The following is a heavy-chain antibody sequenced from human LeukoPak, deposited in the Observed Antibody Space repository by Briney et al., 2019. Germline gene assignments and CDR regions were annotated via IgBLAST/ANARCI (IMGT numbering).Heavy chain of an antibody. V-gene: IGHV4-31*03. CDR1: GGSISTGGYY. Sequence: SQTLSLTCTVSGGSISTGGYYWSWIRQHPGKGLEWIAYIYYSGSTYYNPSLKSRVTISVDTSKNQFSLELSSVTAADTAVYYCARFHTSGYYRHFDFWGQGTLVTVSS. CDR3: ARFHTSGYYRHFDF. J-gene: IGHJ4*02. CDR2: IYYSGST. D-gene: IGHD3-22*01.